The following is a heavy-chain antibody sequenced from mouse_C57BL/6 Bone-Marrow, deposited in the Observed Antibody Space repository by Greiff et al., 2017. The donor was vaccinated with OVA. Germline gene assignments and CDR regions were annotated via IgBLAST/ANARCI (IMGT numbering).Heavy chain of an antibody. V-gene: IGHV5-9-1*02. CDR3: TRGDYGSFYWYFDV. CDR1: GFTFSSYA. Sequence: EVTLVESGEGLVKPGGSLKLSCAASGFTFSSYAMSWVRQTPEKRLEWVAYISSGGDYIYYADTVKGRFTISRDNARNTLYLQMSSLKSEDTAMYYCTRGDYGSFYWYFDVWGTGTTVTVSS. CDR2: ISSGGDYI. J-gene: IGHJ1*03. D-gene: IGHD1-1*01.